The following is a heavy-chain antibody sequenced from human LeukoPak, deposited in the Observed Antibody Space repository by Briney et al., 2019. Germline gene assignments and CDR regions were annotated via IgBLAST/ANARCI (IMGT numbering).Heavy chain of an antibody. D-gene: IGHD2-2*01. CDR2: INHSGST. CDR3: ARADIVVVPAGGDAFDI. CDR1: GGSFSGYY. Sequence: SETLSLTCAVYGGSFSGYYWSWIRQPPGKGLEWIGEINHSGSTNYNPSLKSRVTISVDTSKNQFSLKLSSVTAADTAVYYCARADIVVVPAGGDAFDIWGQGTMVTVSS. J-gene: IGHJ3*02. V-gene: IGHV4-34*01.